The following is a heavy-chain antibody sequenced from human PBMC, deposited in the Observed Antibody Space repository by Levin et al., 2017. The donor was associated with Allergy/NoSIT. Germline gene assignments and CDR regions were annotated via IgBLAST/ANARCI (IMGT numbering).Heavy chain of an antibody. CDR2: IWYDGSNK. Sequence: GGSLRLSCAASGFTFSSYGMHWVRQAPGKGLEWVAVIWYDGSNKYYADSVKGRFTISRDNSKNTLYLQMNSLRAEDTAVYYCARDTPFLEFDYWGQGTLVTVSS. V-gene: IGHV3-33*01. J-gene: IGHJ4*02. CDR3: ARDTPFLEFDY. D-gene: IGHD3-3*02. CDR1: GFTFSSYG.